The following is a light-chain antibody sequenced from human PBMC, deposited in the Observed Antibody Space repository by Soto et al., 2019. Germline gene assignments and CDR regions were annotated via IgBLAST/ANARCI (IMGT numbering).Light chain of an antibody. CDR3: SSYTTSNTRQIV. Sequence: QSVLTQPASVSGSPVQSITISCTGTSSDVGGYNYVSWYQQHPGKAPKFMIYDVSNRPSRVSNRFSGSKSGNTASLTISGLQAEDEADYYCSSYTTSNTRQIVFGTGTKVTVL. CDR2: DVS. CDR1: SSDVGGYNY. J-gene: IGLJ1*01. V-gene: IGLV2-14*01.